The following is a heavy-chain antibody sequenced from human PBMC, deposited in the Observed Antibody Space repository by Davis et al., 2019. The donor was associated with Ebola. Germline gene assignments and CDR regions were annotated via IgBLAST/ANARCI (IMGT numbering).Heavy chain of an antibody. J-gene: IGHJ5*02. D-gene: IGHD2-8*01. V-gene: IGHV1-8*01. CDR2: MNPNSGNT. Sequence: ASAKVSCKASGYTFTRSDINWVRQATGQGLEWMGWMNPNSGNTGYAQKFQGRVTMTRDTSISTAYMELSSLRSEDTAVYYCVRGYCPNGVCWFDPWGQGTLVTVSS. CDR3: VRGYCPNGVCWFDP. CDR1: GYTFTRSD.